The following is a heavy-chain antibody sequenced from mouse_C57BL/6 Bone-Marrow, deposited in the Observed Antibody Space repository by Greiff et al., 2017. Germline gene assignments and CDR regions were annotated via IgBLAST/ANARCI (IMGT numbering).Heavy chain of an antibody. CDR1: GFNIKDDY. V-gene: IGHV14-4*01. CDR2: IDPENGDT. CDR3: TTNPLIYYHGSSHY. J-gene: IGHJ2*01. D-gene: IGHD1-1*01. Sequence: VQLKESGAELVRPGASVKLSCTASGFNIKDDYMHWVKQRPEQGLEWIGWIDPENGDTEYASKFQGKATITADTSSNTAYLQLSSLTSEDTAVYYCTTNPLIYYHGSSHYWGQGTTLTVSS.